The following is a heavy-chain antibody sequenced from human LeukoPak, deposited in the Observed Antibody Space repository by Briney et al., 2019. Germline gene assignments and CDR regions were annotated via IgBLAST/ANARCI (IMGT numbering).Heavy chain of an antibody. CDR2: IYYSGST. J-gene: IGHJ3*02. CDR1: GGSISSSSYY. CDR3: ARDGYTTLVPIGDAFDI. Sequence: SETLSLTCTVSGGSISSSSYYWGWIRQPPGTGLEWIGSIYYSGSTYYNPSLKSRVTISLDTSKNQFSLKLSSVTAADTAVYYCARDGYTTLVPIGDAFDIWGQGTMVTVSS. V-gene: IGHV4-39*07. D-gene: IGHD5-18*01.